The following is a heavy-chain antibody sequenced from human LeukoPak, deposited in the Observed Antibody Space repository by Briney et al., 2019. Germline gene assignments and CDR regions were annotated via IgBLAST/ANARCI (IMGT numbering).Heavy chain of an antibody. J-gene: IGHJ1*01. CDR2: ISYDGSNK. D-gene: IGHD4-23*01. Sequence: GGSLRLSCAASGFTFSSYGMHWVRQAPGKGLEWVAVISYDGSNKYYADSVKGRFTISRDTSKNTLYLQMNSLRAEDTAVYYCAKDQTPPLHWGQGTLVTVSS. CDR3: AKDQTPPLH. V-gene: IGHV3-30*18. CDR1: GFTFSSYG.